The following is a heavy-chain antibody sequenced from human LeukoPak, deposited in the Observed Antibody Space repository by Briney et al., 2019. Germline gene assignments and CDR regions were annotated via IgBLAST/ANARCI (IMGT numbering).Heavy chain of an antibody. CDR1: GFTFSIYA. V-gene: IGHV3-30-3*01. D-gene: IGHD3-16*01. CDR3: ARDYGGTLDY. Sequence: PGGSLRLSCAASGFTFSIYAMHWVRQAPGKGLEWVAVISSDGSNKYYADSVKGRFTISRDNSKSTLYLQMNSLRAEDTAVYYCARDYGGTLDYWGQGTLVTVSS. CDR2: ISSDGSNK. J-gene: IGHJ4*02.